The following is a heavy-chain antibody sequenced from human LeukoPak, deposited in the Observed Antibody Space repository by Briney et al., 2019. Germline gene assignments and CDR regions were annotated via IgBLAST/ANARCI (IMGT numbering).Heavy chain of an antibody. D-gene: IGHD1-26*01. CDR1: GGSFSGYY. CDR2: INHSGST. V-gene: IGHV4-34*01. J-gene: IGHJ4*02. CDR3: APWATTPLVDY. Sequence: PSETLSLTCAVYGGSFSGYYWSWIRQPPGKGLEWIGEINHSGSTNYNPSLKSRVTISVDTSKNQFSLKLSSVTAEDTAVYYCAPWATTPLVDYWGQGTLVTVSS.